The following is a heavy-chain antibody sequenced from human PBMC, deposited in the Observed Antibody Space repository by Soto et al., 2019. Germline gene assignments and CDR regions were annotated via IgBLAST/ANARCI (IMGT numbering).Heavy chain of an antibody. D-gene: IGHD3-3*01. Sequence: GGSLRLSCAASGFTFSSYWMSWVRQAPGKGLEWVANIKPDGSEKIYVDSVKGRFTISRDNAKNSLYLQMNSLRAEDTAVYYCARDRRQHDFWSGYYEGPFDYWGQGT. J-gene: IGHJ4*02. CDR1: GFTFSSYW. CDR2: IKPDGSEK. V-gene: IGHV3-7*01. CDR3: ARDRRQHDFWSGYYEGPFDY.